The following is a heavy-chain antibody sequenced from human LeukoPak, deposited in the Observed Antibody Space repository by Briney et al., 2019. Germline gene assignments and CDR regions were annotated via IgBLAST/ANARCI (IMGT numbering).Heavy chain of an antibody. J-gene: IGHJ4*02. CDR2: ISGSGGST. Sequence: VGSLRLSCAASGFTFSSYAMSWVRQAPGKGLEWFSAISGSGGSTYSANSLNRRFTASRDNSKNTLYLQMNSLIPADTAAYYCSLHRGEAGYSRSWYGYWGQGNLVTVSS. CDR3: SLHRGEAGYSRSWYGY. D-gene: IGHD6-13*01. CDR1: GFTFSSYA. V-gene: IGHV3-23*01.